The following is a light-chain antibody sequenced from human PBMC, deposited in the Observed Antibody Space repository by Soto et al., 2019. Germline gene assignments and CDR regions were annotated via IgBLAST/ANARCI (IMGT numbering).Light chain of an antibody. J-gene: IGKJ1*01. CDR1: QRLVHSDGKTC. V-gene: IGKV2-24*01. CDR2: QVS. Sequence: DIVMTQTPLSSPVTLGQPASISCRSSQRLVHSDGKTCLSWFKQRPGQPPRLLIYQVSNRFSGVRDRFSGSGADTDFTLRISRVEAEDVGVYYCSQLTHFPWTVGQGTKVDIK. CDR3: SQLTHFPWT.